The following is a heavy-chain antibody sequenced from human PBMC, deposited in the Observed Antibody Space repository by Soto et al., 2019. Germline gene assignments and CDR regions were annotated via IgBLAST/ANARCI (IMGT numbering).Heavy chain of an antibody. D-gene: IGHD2-21*02. CDR1: GFTFSSYG. CDR2: ISYDGSNK. CDR3: AKDISILVVTAYTIDY. J-gene: IGHJ4*02. V-gene: IGHV3-30*18. Sequence: GGSLRLSCAASGFTFSSYGMHWVRQAPGKGLEWVAVISYDGSNKYYADSVKGRFTISRDNSKNTLYPQMNSLRAEDTAVYYCAKDISILVVTAYTIDYWGQGTLVTVSS.